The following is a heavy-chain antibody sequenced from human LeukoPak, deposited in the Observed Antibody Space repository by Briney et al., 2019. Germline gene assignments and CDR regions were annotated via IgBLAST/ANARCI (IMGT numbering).Heavy chain of an antibody. CDR1: GFTFRTYS. Sequence: GGSLRLSCTASGFTFRTYSMNWVRQAPGKGLEWVSSISSSSSYIYYADSVKGRFTISRDNAKNSLYLQMNSLRAEDTAVYYCARVPSYASGWYLVGYWGQGTLVTVSS. CDR3: ARVPSYASGWYLVGY. CDR2: ISSSSSYI. D-gene: IGHD6-19*01. V-gene: IGHV3-21*01. J-gene: IGHJ4*02.